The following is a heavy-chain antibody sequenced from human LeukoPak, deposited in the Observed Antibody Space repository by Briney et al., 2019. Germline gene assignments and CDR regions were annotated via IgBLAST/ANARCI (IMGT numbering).Heavy chain of an antibody. Sequence: GGSRRFSCPAPGFTLIASASHWVGQVMGKGLDGASAIGIRGDTHYSGSVKGRFTISRENAESSLYLQMNSLRAEDTAVYYCARGGIQVSGIDEFDYWGQGTLVTVSS. CDR1: GFTLIASA. CDR3: ARGGIQVSGIDEFDY. V-gene: IGHV3-13*01. D-gene: IGHD6-19*01. CDR2: IGIRGDT. J-gene: IGHJ4*02.